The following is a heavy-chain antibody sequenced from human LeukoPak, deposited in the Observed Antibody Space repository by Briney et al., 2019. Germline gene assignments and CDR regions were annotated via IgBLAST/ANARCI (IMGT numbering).Heavy chain of an antibody. J-gene: IGHJ6*02. Sequence: GDSLKISSKCSGYSFTSYLNGWVRQMPGKNLEWMGIIYPGDSDTRYSPSFKGQVTISADKSLSTAYLQWSSLKASDTAMYYCAREGDYYYGMDVWGQGTTVTVSS. CDR3: AREGDYYYGMDV. V-gene: IGHV5-51*03. CDR2: IYPGDSDT. CDR1: GYSFTSYL.